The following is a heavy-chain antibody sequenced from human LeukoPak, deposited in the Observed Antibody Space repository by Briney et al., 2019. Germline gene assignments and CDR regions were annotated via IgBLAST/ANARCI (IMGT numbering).Heavy chain of an antibody. CDR2: INHSGST. J-gene: IGHJ6*03. CDR1: GGSFSGYY. Sequence: PSETLSLTCAVYGGSFSGYYWSWLRQPPGKGLEWIGEINHSGSTNYNPSLTSRVTISVDTSKNQFSLKLSSVTAADTAVYYCARYLAARPSYYYMDVWGKGTTVTVSS. CDR3: ARYLAARPSYYYMDV. V-gene: IGHV4-34*01. D-gene: IGHD6-6*01.